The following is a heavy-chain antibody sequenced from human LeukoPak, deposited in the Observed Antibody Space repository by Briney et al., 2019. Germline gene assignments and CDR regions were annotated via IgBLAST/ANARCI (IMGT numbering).Heavy chain of an antibody. Sequence: SETLSLTCTLSGGSISSSNYYWGWVRQPPGKGLEWIGTIYYSGSTYYNSSLKNRVTISVDTSKNQFSLNLSSVTAADTAVYYCARLRGYSYGFFDYWGQGTLVTVSS. D-gene: IGHD5-18*01. CDR2: IYYSGST. J-gene: IGHJ4*02. CDR3: ARLRGYSYGFFDY. V-gene: IGHV4-39*01. CDR1: GGSISSSNYY.